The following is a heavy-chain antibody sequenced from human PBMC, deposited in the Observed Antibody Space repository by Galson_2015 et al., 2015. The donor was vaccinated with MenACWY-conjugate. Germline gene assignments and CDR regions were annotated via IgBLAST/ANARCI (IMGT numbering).Heavy chain of an antibody. CDR2: IYWDDDK. CDR1: GFSLRTSRVG. CDR3: AHSPYCSTTSCYAARAFDV. J-gene: IGHJ3*01. V-gene: IGHV2-5*02. Sequence: PALVKPTQTLTLPCTFSGFSLRTSRVGVGWIRQPPGQAMEWLSLIYWDDDKRYSPSLKSRLTITKDTSKNQVVLSMTNMDPVDTATYYCAHSPYCSTTSCYAARAFDVWGQGTVVTVSS. D-gene: IGHD2-2*01.